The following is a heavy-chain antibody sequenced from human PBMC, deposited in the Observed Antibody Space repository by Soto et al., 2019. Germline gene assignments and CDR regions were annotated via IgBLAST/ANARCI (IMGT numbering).Heavy chain of an antibody. V-gene: IGHV4-34*01. J-gene: IGHJ4*02. CDR1: GGSFSGYY. CDR2: INHSGST. CDR3: ARLVPGLRYKVTYHFDY. Sequence: PSETLSLTCAVYGGSFSGYYWSWIRQPPGKGLEWIGEINHSGSTNYNPSLKSRVTISVDTSKNQFSLKLSSVTAADTAVYYCARLVPGLRYKVTYHFDYWGQGPLVTVSS. D-gene: IGHD3-9*01.